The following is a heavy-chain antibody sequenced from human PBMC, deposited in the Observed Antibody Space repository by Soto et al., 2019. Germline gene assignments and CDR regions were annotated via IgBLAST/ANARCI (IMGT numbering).Heavy chain of an antibody. J-gene: IGHJ4*02. CDR1: GGSISSGSYS. CDR2: IYHSGST. D-gene: IGHD3-22*01. Sequence: SETLSLTCAVSGGSISSGSYSWTWIRQPPGKGLEWIGYIYHSGSTYYNLSLKSRVTISVDRSKNQFSLKLSSVTAADTAVYYCARGYYDSSAYTPSYYFDYWGQGTLVTVSS. CDR3: ARGYYDSSAYTPSYYFDY. V-gene: IGHV4-30-2*01.